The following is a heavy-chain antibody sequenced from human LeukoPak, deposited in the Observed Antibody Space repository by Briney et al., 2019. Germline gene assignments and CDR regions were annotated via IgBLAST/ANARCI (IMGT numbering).Heavy chain of an antibody. D-gene: IGHD6-6*01. V-gene: IGHV4-59*01. CDR1: GGSISSYY. CDR3: ARGARIAARPYFDY. J-gene: IGHJ4*02. CDR2: IYYSGST. Sequence: PSETLSLTCTVSGGSISSYYWSWFRQPPGKGLEWIGYIYYSGSTNYNPSLKSRVTISVDTSKNQFSLKLSAVTAADTAVYYCARGARIAARPYFDYWGQGTLVTVSS.